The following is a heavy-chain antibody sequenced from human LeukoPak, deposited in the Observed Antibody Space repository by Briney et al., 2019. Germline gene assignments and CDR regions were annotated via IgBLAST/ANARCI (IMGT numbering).Heavy chain of an antibody. CDR1: GFTLSNYA. CDR2: ISVTGNT. D-gene: IGHD2-21*01. J-gene: IGHJ4*02. CDR3: AKAPVTTCSGAYCYPFDY. V-gene: IGHV3-23*01. Sequence: PGGSLRLSCNASGFTLSNYAMTWVRQGPRKGLEWVSAISVTGNTYHAESLKGRFTISRDNSKDTLYLQMRSLRAEDAGVYYCAKAPVTTCSGAYCYPFDYWGQGTLVTVSS.